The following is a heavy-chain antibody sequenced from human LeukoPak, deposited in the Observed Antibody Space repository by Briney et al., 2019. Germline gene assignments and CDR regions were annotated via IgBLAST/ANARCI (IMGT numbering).Heavy chain of an antibody. CDR1: GYTFTGYC. Sequence: ASVKVSCKASGYTFTGYCMHWVRQAPGQGLEWMRWINPKSGGTNYAQKFQGRVTMTRDTSTSTAYMELSRLRSDDTAVYYCARGGGQDGYNEGVPWSYWGQGTLVTVSS. CDR2: INPKSGGT. V-gene: IGHV1-2*02. D-gene: IGHD5-24*01. CDR3: ARGGGQDGYNEGVPWSY. J-gene: IGHJ4*02.